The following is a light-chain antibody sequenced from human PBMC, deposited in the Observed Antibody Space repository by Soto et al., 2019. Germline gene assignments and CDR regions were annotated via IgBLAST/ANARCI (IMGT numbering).Light chain of an antibody. CDR1: QSVSSNY. CDR2: GAS. V-gene: IGKV3-20*01. CDR3: QHYVSSPWT. Sequence: EIVLTQSPGTLSLSPGERATLSCRASQSVSSNYLAWYQQKPGQAPRLLIYGASSRATGMPDRFSGSGSGTDFTLTVSRLEPEDFAVYYCQHYVSSPWTFGQGTKVEIK. J-gene: IGKJ1*01.